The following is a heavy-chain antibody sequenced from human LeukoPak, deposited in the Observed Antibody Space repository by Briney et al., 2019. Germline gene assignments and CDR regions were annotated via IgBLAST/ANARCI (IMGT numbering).Heavy chain of an antibody. CDR2: VNTDGSST. V-gene: IGHV3-74*01. J-gene: IGHJ4*02. D-gene: IGHD6-19*01. CDR1: GFTFTTYW. Sequence: GGSLRLSCAASGFTFTTYWMHWVRQAPGKGLVWVSRVNTDGSSTTNADSVKGRFTISRDNAKSTLYLEMNTLRAEDTAVYYCTRGSGYSSGWYPFDSWGQGTLVTVSS. CDR3: TRGSGYSSGWYPFDS.